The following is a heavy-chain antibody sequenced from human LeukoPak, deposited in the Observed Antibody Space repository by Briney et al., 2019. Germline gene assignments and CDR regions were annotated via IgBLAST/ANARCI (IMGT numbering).Heavy chain of an antibody. CDR1: GYTFTSYD. Sequence: ASVKVSCKTSGYTFTSYDINWVRQATGQGLEWMGWMNPNSGNTGYAQKFQGRVTITRNTSISTAYMELSSLRSEDTAVYYCAKGLLWSQFDYWGQGTLVTVSS. D-gene: IGHD3-10*01. J-gene: IGHJ4*02. CDR3: AKGLLWSQFDY. V-gene: IGHV1-8*03. CDR2: MNPNSGNT.